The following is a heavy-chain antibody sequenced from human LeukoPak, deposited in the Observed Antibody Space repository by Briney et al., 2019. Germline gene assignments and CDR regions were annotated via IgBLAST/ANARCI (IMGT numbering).Heavy chain of an antibody. D-gene: IGHD6-19*01. CDR3: ARARMSNGWYSYYYYGMDV. CDR2: IYYRGTT. V-gene: IGHV4-59*01. CDR1: GGSISSYY. J-gene: IGHJ6*02. Sequence: LETLSLTCIVSGGSISSYYWRWIRQPPEEGLEWIGYIYYRGTTNYNAALKSRVAVSVDTSKNQFSLKLSSVTAADTAVYYCARARMSNGWYSYYYYGMDVWGQGTTVTVSS.